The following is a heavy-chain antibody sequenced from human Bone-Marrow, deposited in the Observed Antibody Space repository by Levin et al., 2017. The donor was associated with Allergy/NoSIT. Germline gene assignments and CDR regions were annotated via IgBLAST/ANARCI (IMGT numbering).Heavy chain of an antibody. V-gene: IGHV3-30-3*01. D-gene: IGHD6-19*01. Sequence: GESLKISCAASGFTFSSHTMHWVRQAPGKELEWVALIPSDGSNRDYADSVKGRFTISRDNSKSTLFLQMNSLRTEDTAVYYCVKSSLEWLVLPFDYWGQGALVTVSS. CDR1: GFTFSSHT. J-gene: IGHJ4*02. CDR2: IPSDGSNR. CDR3: VKSSLEWLVLPFDY.